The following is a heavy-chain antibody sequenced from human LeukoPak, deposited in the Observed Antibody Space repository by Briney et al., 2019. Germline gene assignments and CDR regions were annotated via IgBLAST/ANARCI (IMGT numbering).Heavy chain of an antibody. J-gene: IGHJ3*02. V-gene: IGHV4-59*12. D-gene: IGHD3-10*01. CDR3: ARDRTFYGSGIKPDAFDI. CDR2: VHYGGST. CDR1: DGAITGYY. Sequence: SETLSLTCTVSDGAITGYYWGWIRQPPGKGLYWIGHVHYGGSTNYNPSLKSRVTISVDTSKNQFSLKLSSVTAAATAVYYCARDRTFYGSGIKPDAFDIWGQGTMVTVSS.